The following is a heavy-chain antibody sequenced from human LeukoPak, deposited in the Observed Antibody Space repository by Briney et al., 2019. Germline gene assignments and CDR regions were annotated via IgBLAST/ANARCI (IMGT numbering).Heavy chain of an antibody. CDR2: IRAFNGNT. CDR3: AREQKLNETYYDILTGYSSGFDY. CDR1: CYTFSSYG. Sequence: ASVNVSCKAFCYTFSSYGISWVGQAPGQGLEWMGRIRAFNGNTNYAQKLQGRVTMTTDTSTSTAYMELRSLRSDDTAVYYCAREQKLNETYYDILTGYSSGFDYWGQGTLVTVSS. J-gene: IGHJ4*02. D-gene: IGHD3-9*01. V-gene: IGHV1-18*01.